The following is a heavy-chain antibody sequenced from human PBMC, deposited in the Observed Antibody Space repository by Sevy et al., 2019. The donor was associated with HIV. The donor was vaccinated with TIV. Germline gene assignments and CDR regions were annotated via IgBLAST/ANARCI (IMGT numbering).Heavy chain of an antibody. J-gene: IGHJ4*02. V-gene: IGHV3-15*01. CDR1: GFTFSNAW. Sequence: GGSLRLSCAASGFTFSNAWMSWVRQAPGKGLEWVGRIKSKTDGGTTDYAAPVKGRFTISRDDSNNTLYLQMNSLKTENTGVYYCTTAPPFPYYDFWSGSSPKFDYWGQGTLVTVSS. CDR3: TTAPPFPYYDFWSGSSPKFDY. CDR2: IKSKTDGGTT. D-gene: IGHD3-3*01.